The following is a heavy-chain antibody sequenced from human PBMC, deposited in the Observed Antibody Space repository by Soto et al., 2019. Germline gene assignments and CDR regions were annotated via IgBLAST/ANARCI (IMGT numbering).Heavy chain of an antibody. J-gene: IGHJ4*02. CDR2: IYYSGTT. Sequence: SDTLSLTCSVSGGSINTKSYYWGWIRQPPGKGLEWIASIYYSGTTYHNPSLKSRVTISVDTSKNQFSLKLTSVTAADTAVYYCARDTITGLFDYWGQGTLVT. D-gene: IGHD2-8*02. CDR1: GGSINTKSYY. CDR3: ARDTITGLFDY. V-gene: IGHV4-39*02.